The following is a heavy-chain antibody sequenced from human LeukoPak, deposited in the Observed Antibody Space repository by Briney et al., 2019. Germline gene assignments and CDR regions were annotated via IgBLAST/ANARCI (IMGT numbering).Heavy chain of an antibody. V-gene: IGHV4-4*02. CDR3: ARGREYYDFWSGYYFDP. CDR1: GFTVSSNY. CDR2: MYLSGTT. Sequence: GSLRLSCAASGFTVSSNYMSWVRQAPGKGLEWIGEMYLSGTTHSNPSVKSRVTISIDKSKNQFFLNLSSVTAADTAVYYCARGREYYDFWSGYYFDPWGQGTLVTVSS. D-gene: IGHD3-3*01. J-gene: IGHJ5*02.